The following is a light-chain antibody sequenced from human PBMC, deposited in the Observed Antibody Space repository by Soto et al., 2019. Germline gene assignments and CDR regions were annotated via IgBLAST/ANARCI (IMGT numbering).Light chain of an antibody. CDR1: QDISTS. CDR3: QHLRTYPFS. CDR2: PAS. J-gene: IGKJ2*03. Sequence: DIQLTQSPSFLSASVGDRVTVSCRASQDISTSLAWFQQKAGKVPQLLVYPASTLQDGVPSRFSGSGSGTYFTLTINILQAEDFATYYCQHLRTYPFSFGQGTKVDIK. V-gene: IGKV1-9*01.